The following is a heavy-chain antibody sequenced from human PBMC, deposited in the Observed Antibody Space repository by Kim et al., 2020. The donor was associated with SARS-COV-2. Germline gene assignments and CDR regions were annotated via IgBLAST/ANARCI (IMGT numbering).Heavy chain of an antibody. CDR1: GGSFSGYY. CDR3: ARSLYSSSWQGYYYYYYMDV. D-gene: IGHD6-13*01. CDR2: INHSGST. Sequence: SETLSLTCAVYGGSFSGYYWSWIRQPPGKGLEWIGEINHSGSTNYNPSLKSRVTISVDTSKNQFSLKLSSVTAADTAVYYCARSLYSSSWQGYYYYYYMDVWGKGTTVTVSS. V-gene: IGHV4-34*01. J-gene: IGHJ6*03.